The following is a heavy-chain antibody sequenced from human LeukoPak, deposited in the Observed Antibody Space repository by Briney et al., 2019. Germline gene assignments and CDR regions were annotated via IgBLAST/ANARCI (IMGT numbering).Heavy chain of an antibody. D-gene: IGHD2-21*01. CDR2: MSYDGNTT. CDR1: GFPFSRYS. J-gene: IGHJ4*02. Sequence: GGSLRLSCAASGFPFSRYSLHWVRQAPDKGLEWVAVMSYDGNTTYYADSVKGRFTISRDNAKNSLYLQMTSLRAEDTAVYYCASAARGDNFGSSHWGQGTLVTVSS. V-gene: IGHV3-30*07. CDR3: ASAARGDNFGSSH.